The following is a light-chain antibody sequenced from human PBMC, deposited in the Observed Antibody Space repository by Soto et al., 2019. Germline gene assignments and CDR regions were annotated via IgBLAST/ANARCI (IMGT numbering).Light chain of an antibody. J-gene: IGKJ5*01. V-gene: IGKV3-11*01. CDR2: DAS. CDR3: HQYNNWPPNT. CDR1: QSVSSY. Sequence: EIVLTQSPGTLSLSPGERATLSCRASQSVSSYLAWYQQKPGQAPRLLIYDASNRATGIPARFSGSGSGTDFTLTISSLEPEDFAVYYCHQYNNWPPNTFGQGTRLEIK.